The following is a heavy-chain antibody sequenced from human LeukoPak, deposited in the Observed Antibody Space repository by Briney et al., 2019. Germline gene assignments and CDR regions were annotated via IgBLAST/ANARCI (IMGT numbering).Heavy chain of an antibody. CDR3: ARVYYDSSGYHTPFDY. CDR2: IYPGDSDT. J-gene: IGHJ4*02. CDR1: GYSFTSYR. V-gene: IGHV5-51*01. Sequence: GESLKISCKGSGYSFTSYRIGWVRQMPGKGLEWMGIIYPGDSDTRYSPSFQGQVTISADKSISTAYLQWSSLKASDTAMYYCARVYYDSSGYHTPFDYWGQGTLVTVSS. D-gene: IGHD3-22*01.